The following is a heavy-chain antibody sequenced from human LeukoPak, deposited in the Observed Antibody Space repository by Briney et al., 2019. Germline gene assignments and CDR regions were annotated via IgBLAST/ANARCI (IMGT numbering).Heavy chain of an antibody. J-gene: IGHJ4*02. CDR2: MSTDGSSA. V-gene: IGHV3-74*01. CDR1: GFTFSHHW. D-gene: IGHD6-13*01. CDR3: TSHHQAYSRTY. Sequence: GGSLRLSCAASGFTFSHHWMHWVRQAPGKGLVWVSRMSTDGSSATYADSVKGRFTISRDNANDTLYLQMNSLRAEDTAVYYCTSHHQAYSRTYWGQGTLVTVSS.